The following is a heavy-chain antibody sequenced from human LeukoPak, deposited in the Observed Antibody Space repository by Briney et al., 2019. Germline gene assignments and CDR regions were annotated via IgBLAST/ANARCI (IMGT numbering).Heavy chain of an antibody. V-gene: IGHV4-30-4*08. D-gene: IGHD1-14*01. CDR2: IYYSGST. CDR1: GFTFSSYA. CDR3: ARDRISSGGYYYGMDV. Sequence: LRLSCAASGFTFSSYAMSWVRQPPGKGLEWIGYIYYSGSTYYNPSLKSRVTISVDTSKNQFSLKLSSVTAADTAVYYCARDRISSGGYYYGMDVWGQGTTVTVSS. J-gene: IGHJ6*02.